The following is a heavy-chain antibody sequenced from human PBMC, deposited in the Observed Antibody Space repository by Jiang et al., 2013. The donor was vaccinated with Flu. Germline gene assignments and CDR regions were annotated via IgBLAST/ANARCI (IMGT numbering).Heavy chain of an antibody. V-gene: IGHV1-69*06. CDR3: ARSSWGYSYGPFEY. CDR2: STIFWTT. J-gene: IGHJ4*02. Sequence: AMNWVRQALDKGLSGWEGSTIFWTTDYAQKFQGRVTITADKSTSTAYMDLSSLRSEDTAIYYCARSSWGYSYGPFEYWGQGTLVTVSS. D-gene: IGHD5-18*01. CDR1: A.